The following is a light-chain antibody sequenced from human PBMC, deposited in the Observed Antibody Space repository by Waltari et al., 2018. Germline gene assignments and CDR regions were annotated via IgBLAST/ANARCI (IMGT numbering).Light chain of an antibody. Sequence: IQMTQSPSSLSASVGDRVTITCRASQSISHYLSWYQQKPGKAPKLLIYAASSLQSGVPSRFSGSGSGTDFTLTISSLQPEDFATYYWQQSYNVPTFGPGTKVENK. CDR1: QSISHY. CDR2: AAS. J-gene: IGKJ1*01. CDR3: QQSYNVPT. V-gene: IGKV1-39*01.